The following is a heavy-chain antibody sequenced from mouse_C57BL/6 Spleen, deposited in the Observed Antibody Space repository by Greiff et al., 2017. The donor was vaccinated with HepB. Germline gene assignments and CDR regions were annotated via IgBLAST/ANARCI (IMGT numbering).Heavy chain of an antibody. V-gene: IGHV14-4*01. J-gene: IGHJ3*01. D-gene: IGHD2-2*01. CDR2: IDPDNGDT. CDR3: TGGYGFAY. Sequence: LVESGAELVRPGASVKLSCTASGFNIKDDYMHWVKQRPEQGLEWIGWIDPDNGDTEYDSKFQGKATITADTSSNTAYLQLSSLTSEDTAVYCFTGGYGFAYWGQGTLVTVSA. CDR1: GFNIKDDY.